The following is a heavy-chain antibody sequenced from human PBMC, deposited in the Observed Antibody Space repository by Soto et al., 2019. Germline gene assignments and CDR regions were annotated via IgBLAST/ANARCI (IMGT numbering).Heavy chain of an antibody. CDR3: ARGNNLALYPQLDS. J-gene: IGHJ4*02. CDR2: INVNSGGT. V-gene: IGHV1-2*04. CDR1: GYTFTGNY. D-gene: IGHD3-16*02. Sequence: QVQLVQSGAEVKKPGASVKVSCKASGYTFTGNYMPWVRQAPGQGFEWMGWINVNSGGTKYAQEFQGWVTITRDTSISTAYMELRRLRSDDTALYYCARGNNLALYPQLDSWGQGPLVSVSS.